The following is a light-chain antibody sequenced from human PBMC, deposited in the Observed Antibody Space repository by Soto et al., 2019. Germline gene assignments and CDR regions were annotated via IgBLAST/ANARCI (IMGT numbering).Light chain of an antibody. CDR1: QTVRNNY. CDR3: QQYNNWPPIT. CDR2: DAS. V-gene: IGKV3-20*01. J-gene: IGKJ4*01. Sequence: EFVLTQSPGTLSLSPGERATLSCRASQTVRNNYLAWYQQKPGQAPRLLIYDASSRATGIPDRFSGGGSGTEFTLTISSLQSEDFAVYYCQQYNNWPPITFGGGTKVDIK.